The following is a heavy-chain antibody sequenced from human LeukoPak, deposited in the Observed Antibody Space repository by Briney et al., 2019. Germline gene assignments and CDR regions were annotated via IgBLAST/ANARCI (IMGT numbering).Heavy chain of an antibody. CDR2: INPNSGGT. D-gene: IGHD2-2*01. J-gene: IGHJ4*02. V-gene: IGHV1-2*02. Sequence: ASVKVSCKASGYTFTGYYMHWVRQAPGQGLEWMGWINPNSGGTNYAQKFQGRVTMTRDTSISTAYMELSRLRSDDTAVYYCARGYCSSTSCYARGFDYWGQGTLVTVSS. CDR1: GYTFTGYY. CDR3: ARGYCSSTSCYARGFDY.